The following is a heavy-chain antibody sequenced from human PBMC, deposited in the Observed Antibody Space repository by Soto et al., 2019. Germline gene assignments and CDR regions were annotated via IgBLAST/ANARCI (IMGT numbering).Heavy chain of an antibody. CDR2: IFHSGST. V-gene: IGHV4-4*02. D-gene: IGHD1-26*01. Sequence: SETLSLTCAVSGGSIRSNNWCSWVRQPPGKGLEWIGEIFHSGSTNYNPSLKTRVTISVDKSKNQFSLKLSSVTAADTAVYYCARVYSGSYSDYWGQGTLVTVSS. CDR1: GGSIRSNNW. CDR3: ARVYSGSYSDY. J-gene: IGHJ4*02.